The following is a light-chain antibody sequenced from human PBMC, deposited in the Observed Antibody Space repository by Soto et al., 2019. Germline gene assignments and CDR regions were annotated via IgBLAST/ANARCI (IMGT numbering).Light chain of an antibody. J-gene: IGKJ3*01. CDR1: QSVGSH. V-gene: IGKV3-15*01. CDR2: GAS. CDR3: QQCDNWPPFT. Sequence: EIVMTQSPATLSVSPGERATLSCRASQSVGSHLAWYQQRPGQAPRLLIYGASYRATGIPARFSGSGSGTDFTLIISSLQSEDFAVYYCQQCDNWPPFTFGPGTKVDI.